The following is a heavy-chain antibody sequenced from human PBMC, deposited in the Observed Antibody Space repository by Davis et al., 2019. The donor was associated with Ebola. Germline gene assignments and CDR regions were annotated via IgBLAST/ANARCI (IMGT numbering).Heavy chain of an antibody. V-gene: IGHV4-39*01. Sequence: ESLKISCAASGFTFSSYSMNWVRQAPGKGLEWIGSIYYSGSTYYNPSLKSRVTISVDTSKNQFSLKLSSVTAADTAVYYCARLPHRGIAARRGFDYWGQGTLVTVSS. J-gene: IGHJ4*02. CDR1: GFTFSSYSMN. CDR2: IYYSGST. CDR3: ARLPHRGIAARRGFDY. D-gene: IGHD6-6*01.